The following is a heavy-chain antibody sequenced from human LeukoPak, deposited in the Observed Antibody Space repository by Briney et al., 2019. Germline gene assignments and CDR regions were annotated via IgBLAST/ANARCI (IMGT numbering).Heavy chain of an antibody. J-gene: IGHJ5*02. Sequence: PGGSLRLSCAASGFTFSSYAMHWVRQAPGKGLEWVAVISYDGSNKYYADSVKGRFTISRDNSKNTLYLQMNSLRAEDTAVYYCARAGGHEYQLLFHWFDPWGQGTLVTVSS. CDR2: ISYDGSNK. D-gene: IGHD2-2*01. CDR3: ARAGGHEYQLLFHWFDP. CDR1: GFTFSSYA. V-gene: IGHV3-30-3*01.